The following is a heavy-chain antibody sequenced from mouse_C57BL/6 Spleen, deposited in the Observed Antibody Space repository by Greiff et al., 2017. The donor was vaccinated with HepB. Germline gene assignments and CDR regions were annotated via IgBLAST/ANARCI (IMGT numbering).Heavy chain of an antibody. CDR2: ISDGGSYT. D-gene: IGHD1-1*01. Sequence: DVKLVESGGGLVKPGGSLKLSCAASGFTFSSYAMSWVRQTPEKRLEWVATISDGGSYTYYPDNVKGRFTISRDNAKNNLYLQMSHLKSEDTAMYYCARRGGYGSSLFAYWGQGTLVTVSA. V-gene: IGHV5-4*03. CDR1: GFTFSSYA. CDR3: ARRGGYGSSLFAY. J-gene: IGHJ3*01.